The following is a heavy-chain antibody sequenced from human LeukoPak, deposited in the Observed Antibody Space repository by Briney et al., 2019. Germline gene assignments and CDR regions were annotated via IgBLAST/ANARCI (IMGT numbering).Heavy chain of an antibody. CDR2: INHSGNI. CDR1: GGSFSGYY. J-gene: IGHJ6*02. CDR3: ARGSLAVSYGMDV. V-gene: IGHV4-34*01. Sequence: SETLSLTCAVYGGSFSGYYWSWIRQPPGKGLGWIGEINHSGNINYNPSLKSRVTISVDTSKNQFSLKLSSVTAADTAVHYCARGSLAVSYGMDVWGHGTPVTVSS. D-gene: IGHD4-11*01.